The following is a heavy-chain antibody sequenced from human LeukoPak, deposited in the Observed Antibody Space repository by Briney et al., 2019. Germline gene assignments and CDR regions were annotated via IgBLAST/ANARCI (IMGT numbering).Heavy chain of an antibody. J-gene: IGHJ6*03. CDR3: ARVGTDPYTPGYYYMDV. V-gene: IGHV4-39*07. D-gene: IGHD1-26*01. Sequence: PSDTLSLTCTVSGGSISSSSYYWGWIRQPPGKGLEWIGSIYYSGSTYYNPSLKSRVTISVDTSKNQFSLKLSSVTAADTAVYYCARVGTDPYTPGYYYMDVWGKGTTVTVSS. CDR1: GGSISSSSYY. CDR2: IYYSGST.